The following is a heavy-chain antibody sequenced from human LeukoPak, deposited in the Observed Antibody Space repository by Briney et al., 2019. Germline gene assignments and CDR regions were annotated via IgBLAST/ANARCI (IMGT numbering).Heavy chain of an antibody. V-gene: IGHV3-64D*06. CDR3: VKALTDDAFDI. CDR2: ISRNGDTT. CDR1: GFTFSTFP. J-gene: IGHJ3*02. Sequence: GGSLRLSCSASGFTFSTFPVHWVRQAPGKGLEYFSAISRNGDTTYYADSVKGRFTISRDNSKNTLYLQMSSLRPEGTAVYYCVKALTDDAFDIWGQGTMVTVSS.